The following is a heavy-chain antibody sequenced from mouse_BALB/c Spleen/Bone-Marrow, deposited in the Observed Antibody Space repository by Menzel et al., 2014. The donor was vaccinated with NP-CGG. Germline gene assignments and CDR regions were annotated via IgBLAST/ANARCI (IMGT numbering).Heavy chain of an antibody. J-gene: IGHJ4*01. Sequence: DLVKPGASVKLSCKASGYTFTSYWINWIKQRPGQGLEWIGRIAPGRGSTYYDAMFEGKATLTVDTSSSTAYIQLSSVSSEDAAFDFCARSYYGRAMDYWGQGTSVTVSS. CDR3: ARSYYGRAMDY. CDR1: GYTFTSYW. CDR2: IAPGRGST. V-gene: IGHV1S41*01. D-gene: IGHD1-1*01.